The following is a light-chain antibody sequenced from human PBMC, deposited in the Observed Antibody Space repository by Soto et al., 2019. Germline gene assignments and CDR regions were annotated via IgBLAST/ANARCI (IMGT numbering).Light chain of an antibody. CDR1: QSVLYSSNNKNY. V-gene: IGKV4-1*01. Sequence: DIVMTQSPDSLAVSLGERATINCKSSQSVLYSSNNKNYLAWYQQKPGQPPKLLIYWASTRESGVPDRFSGSGSGTDFTLTISSLQAEDVAVYXXXXYYSTPWTFGQGTKVEIK. J-gene: IGKJ1*01. CDR2: WAS. CDR3: XXYYSTPWT.